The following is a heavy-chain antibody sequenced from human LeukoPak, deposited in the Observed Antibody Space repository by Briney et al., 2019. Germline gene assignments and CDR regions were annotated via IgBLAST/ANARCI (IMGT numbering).Heavy chain of an antibody. J-gene: IGHJ4*02. D-gene: IGHD3-10*01. CDR2: ISSSSSTI. Sequence: HAGGSLRLSCAASGFTFSSCSMNWVRQAPGKGLEWVSYISSSSSTIYYADSVKGRFTVSRDNAKNSLYLQMNSLRAEDTAVYYCASRVWFGELADYWGQGTLVTVSS. CDR1: GFTFSSCS. CDR3: ASRVWFGELADY. V-gene: IGHV3-48*01.